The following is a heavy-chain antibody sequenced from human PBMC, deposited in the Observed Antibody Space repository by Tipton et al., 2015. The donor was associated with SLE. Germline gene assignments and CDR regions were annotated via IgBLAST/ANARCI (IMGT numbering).Heavy chain of an antibody. D-gene: IGHD3-9*01. Sequence: SLRLSCAASGFTFCRYGMSWVRQAPGKGLEWVSGISGSGANTYYADSVKGRFTISRDNSKRTLNLQMNSLRAEETAVYYCARDRGRDYDTLTGYRRHWGQGTLVAAYS. J-gene: IGHJ4*02. CDR2: ISGSGANT. CDR1: GFTFCRYG. V-gene: IGHV3-23*01. CDR3: ARDRGRDYDTLTGYRRH.